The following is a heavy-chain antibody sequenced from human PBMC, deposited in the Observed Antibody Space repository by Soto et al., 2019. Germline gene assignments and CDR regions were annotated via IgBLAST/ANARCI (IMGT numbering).Heavy chain of an antibody. CDR1: GGSISSSSYY. CDR3: ARLIYDYVWGSYRLAGEPKYYFDY. D-gene: IGHD3-16*02. CDR2: IYYSGST. J-gene: IGHJ4*02. Sequence: PSETLSLTCTVSGGSISSSSYYWGWIRQPPGEGLEWIGSIYYSGSTYYNPSLKSRVTISVDTSKNQFSLKLSSVTAADTAVYYCARLIYDYVWGSYRLAGEPKYYFDYWGQGTLVTVSS. V-gene: IGHV4-39*01.